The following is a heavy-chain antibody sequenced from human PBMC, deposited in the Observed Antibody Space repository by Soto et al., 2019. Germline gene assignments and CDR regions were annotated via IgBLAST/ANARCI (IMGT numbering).Heavy chain of an antibody. Sequence: GGSLRLSCAASGFTFSSYAVSWVRQAPGKGLEWVSAISGSGGSTYYADSVKGRFTISRDNSKNTLYLQMNSLRAEDTAVYYCAKAGIFGVVLNYFDYWGQGTLVTVSS. CDR1: GFTFSSYA. V-gene: IGHV3-23*01. D-gene: IGHD3-3*02. CDR2: ISGSGGST. J-gene: IGHJ4*02. CDR3: AKAGIFGVVLNYFDY.